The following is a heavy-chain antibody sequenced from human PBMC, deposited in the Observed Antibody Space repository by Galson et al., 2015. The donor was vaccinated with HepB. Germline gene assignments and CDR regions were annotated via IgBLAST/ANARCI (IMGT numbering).Heavy chain of an antibody. CDR1: GFTFSSYG. D-gene: IGHD3-3*01. CDR2: IWYDGSNK. V-gene: IGHV3-33*01. J-gene: IGHJ6*02. Sequence: SLRLSCAASGFTFSSYGMHWVRQAPGKGLEWVAVIWYDGSNKYYADSVKGRFTISRDNAKNSLYLQMNSLRAEDTAVYYCARDRGRITIFGVVSWGYYYGMDVWSQGTTVTVSS. CDR3: ARDRGRITIFGVVSWGYYYGMDV.